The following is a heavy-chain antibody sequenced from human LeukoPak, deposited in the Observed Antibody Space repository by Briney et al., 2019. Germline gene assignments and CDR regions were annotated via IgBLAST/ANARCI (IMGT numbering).Heavy chain of an antibody. D-gene: IGHD6-13*01. J-gene: IGHJ4*02. CDR2: IKSKTDGWTT. CDR3: TTEVSSWVDY. Sequence: GGSLRLSCAASGFTFSNAWMNGVRQAPGKGLEWVGRIKSKTDGWTTDYAAPVKGRFTISRDDSKNTLYLQMNSLKTEDTAVYYCTTEVSSWVDYWGQGTLVTVSS. V-gene: IGHV3-15*07. CDR1: GFTFSNAW.